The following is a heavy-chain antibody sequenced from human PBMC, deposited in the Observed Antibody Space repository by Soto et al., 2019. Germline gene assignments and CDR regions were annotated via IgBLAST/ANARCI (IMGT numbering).Heavy chain of an antibody. CDR3: AAYDFWSGYSLDAFDI. J-gene: IGHJ3*02. V-gene: IGHV1-58*02. CDR2: IVVGSGNT. D-gene: IGHD3-3*01. Sequence: KLSCKASGFTFTSSAIQWVRQARGQRLEWIGWIVVGSGNTNYAQKFQERVTITRDMSTSTAYMELSSLRSEDTAVYYCAAYDFWSGYSLDAFDIWGQGTMVTVSS. CDR1: GFTFTSSA.